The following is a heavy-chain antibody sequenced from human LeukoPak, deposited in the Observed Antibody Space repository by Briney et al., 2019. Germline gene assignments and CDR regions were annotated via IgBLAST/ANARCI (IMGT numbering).Heavy chain of an antibody. CDR3: ARSTVGTSCCTAVDY. V-gene: IGHV3-23*01. D-gene: IGHD1-26*01. J-gene: IGHJ4*02. CDR2: ISAGGDRT. Sequence: PGVSLRLSCAASGFTFSTYAMTWVRQAPGKGLEWVSGISAGGDRTYYADSVKGRFTISRDNSKNTLYLQMNSLRAEDTAEYYCARSTVGTSCCTAVDYWGQGTLVTVSS. CDR1: GFTFSTYA.